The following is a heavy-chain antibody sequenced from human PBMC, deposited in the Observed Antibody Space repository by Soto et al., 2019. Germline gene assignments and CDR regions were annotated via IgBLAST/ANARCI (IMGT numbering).Heavy chain of an antibody. V-gene: IGHV1-69*12. Sequence: QVQLVQSGAEVKKPGSSVRVSCKVSGGSFRNYGFTWVRQSPGQGIEWMGGIMPVFGTAVYAQKFQGRVTISADELTATASLELSILSSDDTAVYFCARARDYDLLTAREYALDVWGQGTTVTV. CDR3: ARARDYDLLTAREYALDV. CDR1: GGSFRNYG. J-gene: IGHJ6*02. D-gene: IGHD3-9*01. CDR2: IMPVFGTA.